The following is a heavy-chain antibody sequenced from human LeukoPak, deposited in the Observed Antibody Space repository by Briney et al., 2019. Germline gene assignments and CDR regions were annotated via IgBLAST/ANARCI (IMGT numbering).Heavy chain of an antibody. CDR3: ARGIVVISYYYYGMDV. D-gene: IGHD3-22*01. J-gene: IGHJ6*02. V-gene: IGHV3-21*01. CDR1: GFTFSSYS. CDR2: ISSSSSYI. Sequence: PGGSPRLSCAASGFTFSSYSMNWVRQAPGKGLEWVSSISSSSSYIYYADSVKGRFTISRDNAKNSLYLQMNSLRAEDTAVYYCARGIVVISYYYYGMDVWGQRTTVTVSS.